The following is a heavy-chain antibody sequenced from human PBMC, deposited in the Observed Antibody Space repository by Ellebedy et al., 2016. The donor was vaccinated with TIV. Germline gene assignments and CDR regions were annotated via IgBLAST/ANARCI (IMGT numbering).Heavy chain of an antibody. CDR1: GGTFNSYA. J-gene: IGHJ6*02. D-gene: IGHD5-24*01. Sequence: ASVKVSCKASGGTFNSYAISWVRQAPGQGLEWMGVIVPIYGTVNYAQKFQGRLTTTADESTRTASMELSSLTSDDTAIYYCARIRDGYNHYYYYGLDVWGQGTTVTVSS. CDR2: IVPIYGTV. CDR3: ARIRDGYNHYYYYGLDV. V-gene: IGHV1-69*13.